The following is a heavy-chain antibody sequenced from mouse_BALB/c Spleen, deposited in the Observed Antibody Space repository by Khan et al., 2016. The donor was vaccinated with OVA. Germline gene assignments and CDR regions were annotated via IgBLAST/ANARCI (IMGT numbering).Heavy chain of an antibody. D-gene: IGHD2-1*01. Sequence: EVMLVESGGGLVKPGGSLKLSCAASGFTFSTYAMSWVRQTPEKRLEWVATINSDGDYTYYPDSVTGRFTISRDNAKTTLYLQMSSLRSEDTAMYYCARSPYGNFAYWGQGTLVTVSA. CDR2: INSDGDYT. CDR1: GFTFSTYA. J-gene: IGHJ3*01. CDR3: ARSPYGNFAY. V-gene: IGHV5-9-1*01.